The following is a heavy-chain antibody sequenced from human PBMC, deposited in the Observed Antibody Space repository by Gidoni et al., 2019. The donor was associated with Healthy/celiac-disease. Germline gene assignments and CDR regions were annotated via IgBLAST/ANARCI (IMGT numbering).Heavy chain of an antibody. CDR2: INHSGST. CDR1: GGSFSGYY. CDR3: AREGRGYFQH. V-gene: IGHV4-34*01. J-gene: IGHJ1*01. Sequence: QVQLQQWGAGLLKPSETLSLTCAVYGGSFSGYYWSWIRQPPGKGLEWIGEINHSGSTNYNPSLKSRVTISVDTSKNQFSLKLSSVTAADTAVYYCAREGRGYFQHWGQGTLVTVSS.